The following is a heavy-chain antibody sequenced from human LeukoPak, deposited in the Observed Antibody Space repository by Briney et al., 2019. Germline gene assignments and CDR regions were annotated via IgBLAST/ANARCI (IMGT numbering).Heavy chain of an antibody. CDR1: GYSISSSSW. V-gene: IGHV4-28*01. J-gene: IGHJ4*02. CDR2: HSGTT. D-gene: IGHD3-16*01. Sequence: SETLSLTCAVSGYSISSSSWWGWIRQPPGKGLEWIAYHSGTTYYNPSLQSRVTMSVDTSKNQFSLKLSSVTAVDTAVYYCARKENAYCYFDYWGQGTLVTVSS. CDR3: ARKENAYCYFDY.